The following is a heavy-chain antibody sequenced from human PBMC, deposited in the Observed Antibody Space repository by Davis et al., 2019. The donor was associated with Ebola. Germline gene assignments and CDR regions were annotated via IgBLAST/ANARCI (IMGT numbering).Heavy chain of an antibody. D-gene: IGHD3-10*01. J-gene: IGHJ3*02. CDR2: ISYDGSNG. Sequence: PGGSLRLSCAASGFSFSTYAMHWVRQAPGKGLEWVAFISYDGSNGYYGDSMKGRFTISRDNSKKTLYLQMNYVRAEDTAVYFCANGASYSSGTYAHDDLDMWGQGTMVTVSS. V-gene: IGHV3-30*18. CDR1: GFSFSTYA. CDR3: ANGASYSSGTYAHDDLDM.